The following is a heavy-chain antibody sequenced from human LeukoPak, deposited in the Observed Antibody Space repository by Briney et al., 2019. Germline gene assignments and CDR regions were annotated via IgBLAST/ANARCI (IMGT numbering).Heavy chain of an antibody. V-gene: IGHV4-59*01. CDR1: GGSISSYY. D-gene: IGHD3-16*01. J-gene: IGHJ4*02. CDR2: IYYSGST. CDR3: ARGWGYSYFDN. Sequence: PSETLSLTCTVSGGSISSYYRSWIRQPPGKGLEWIGYIYYSGSTNYNPSLKSRVTISVDTSKNQFSLKLSSVTAADTAVYYCARGWGYSYFDNWGQGTLVTVSS.